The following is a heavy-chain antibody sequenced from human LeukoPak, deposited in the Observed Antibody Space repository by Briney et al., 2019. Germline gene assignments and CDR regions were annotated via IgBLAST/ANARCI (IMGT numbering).Heavy chain of an antibody. CDR1: GFTFSNYD. V-gene: IGHV3-13*01. CDR3: ARGSCSSSSCYDRLNGLDV. J-gene: IGHJ6*02. CDR2: FHTAGDT. D-gene: IGHD2-2*01. Sequence: GGSLRLSCAASGFTFSNYDMHWVRQATGKGLEWVSAFHTAGDTHYSGSVKGRFATSRENAKNSFYLQMNNLRAEDTAVYYCARGSCSSSSCYDRLNGLDVWAKGPQSPSP.